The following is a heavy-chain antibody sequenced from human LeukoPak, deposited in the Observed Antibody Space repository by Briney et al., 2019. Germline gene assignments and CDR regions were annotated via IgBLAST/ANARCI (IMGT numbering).Heavy chain of an antibody. CDR1: GFTFSAYY. V-gene: IGHV3-48*03. D-gene: IGHD3-10*02. CDR3: AELGITMIGGV. J-gene: IGHJ6*04. CDR2: ISSSGSTI. Sequence: GGSLRLSCAASGFTFSAYYMNWVRQAPGKGLEWVSYISSSGSTIYYADSVKGRFTISRDNAKNSLYLQMNSLRAEDTAVYYCAELGITMIGGVWGKGTTVTISS.